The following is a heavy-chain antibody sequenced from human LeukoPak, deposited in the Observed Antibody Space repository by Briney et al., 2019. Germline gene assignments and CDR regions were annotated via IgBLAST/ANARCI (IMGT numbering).Heavy chain of an antibody. V-gene: IGHV5-51*01. CDR1: GYSFTSYW. CDR3: ATSWASGYSRYDY. D-gene: IGHD5-18*01. CDR2: IYPGDSDT. Sequence: GESLKISCKGSGYSFTSYWIGWVRQMPGKGLEWMGIIYPGDSDTRYSPSFQGQVTISADKALSTAYLQWSSLKASDTAMYYCATSWASGYSRYDYWGQGTLVTVSS. J-gene: IGHJ4*02.